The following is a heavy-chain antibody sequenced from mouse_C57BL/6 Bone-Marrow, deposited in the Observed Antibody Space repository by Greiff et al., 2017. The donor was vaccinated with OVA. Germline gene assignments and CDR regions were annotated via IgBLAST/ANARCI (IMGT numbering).Heavy chain of an antibody. CDR1: GYTFTSYG. J-gene: IGHJ3*01. D-gene: IGHD1-1*01. CDR2: IYPRSGNT. CDR3: ARRRDYYGSSQAWFAY. Sequence: VMLVESGAELARPGASVKLSCKASGYTFTSYGISWVKQRTGQGLEWIGEIYPRSGNTYYNEKFKGKATLTADKSSSTAYMELRSLTSEDSAVYFCARRRDYYGSSQAWFAYWGQGTLVTVSA. V-gene: IGHV1-81*01.